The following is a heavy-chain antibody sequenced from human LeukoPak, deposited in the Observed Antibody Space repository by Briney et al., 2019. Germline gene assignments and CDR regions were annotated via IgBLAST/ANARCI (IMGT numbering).Heavy chain of an antibody. Sequence: SGTLSLTCTVSGGSISSGSYYWSWIRQPAGKGLEWIGRIYTSGSTNYNPSLKSRVTISVDTSKNQFSLKLSSVTAADTAVYYCAKEIQLGGIVWFDPWGQGTLVTVSS. CDR1: GGSISSGSYY. J-gene: IGHJ5*02. CDR3: AKEIQLGGIVWFDP. V-gene: IGHV4-61*02. D-gene: IGHD5-18*01. CDR2: IYTSGST.